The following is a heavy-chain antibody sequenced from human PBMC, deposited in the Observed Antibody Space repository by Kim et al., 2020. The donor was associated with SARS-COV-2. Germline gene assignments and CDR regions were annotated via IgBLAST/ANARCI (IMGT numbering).Heavy chain of an antibody. CDR2: ISSSSSTI. CDR1: GFTFSSYS. Sequence: GGSLRLSCAASGFTFSSYSMNWVRQAPGKGLEWVSYISSSSSTIYYADSVKGRFTISRDNAKNSLYLQMNSLRDEDTAVYYCARGDSSSWYSVAYYWGQGTLVTVSS. CDR3: ARGDSSSWYSVAYY. V-gene: IGHV3-48*02. J-gene: IGHJ4*02. D-gene: IGHD6-13*01.